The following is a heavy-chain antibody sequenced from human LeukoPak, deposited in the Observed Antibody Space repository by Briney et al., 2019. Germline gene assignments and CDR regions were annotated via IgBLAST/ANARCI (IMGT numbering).Heavy chain of an antibody. CDR3: ITPLPYSAQ. Sequence: GGSLRLSCAASGFTFSNAYMNWVRQAPGKGLEWVGRIKPKTDGETTGYAAPVKDRFSISRDDSKSMMYLQMNSLKTEDTAVYYCITPLPYSAQGGQGTLVTVSS. V-gene: IGHV3-15*07. CDR1: GFTFSNAY. J-gene: IGHJ4*02. CDR2: IKPKTDGETT. D-gene: IGHD2-21*01.